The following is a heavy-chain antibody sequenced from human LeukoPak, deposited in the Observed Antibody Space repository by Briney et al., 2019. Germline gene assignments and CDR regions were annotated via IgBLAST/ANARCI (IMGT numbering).Heavy chain of an antibody. V-gene: IGHV3-13*04. CDR3: ARGLRGVRGVDYVFDI. J-gene: IGHJ3*02. Sequence: GGSLRLSCAASGFTFSSCDMHWVRQAAGKGLEWVSVIATGGDTYYPDSVRGRFTISRENAKNSLYLQMNSLRTGDTAVYYCARGLRGVRGVDYVFDIWGQGTMVTVSS. CDR1: GFTFSSCD. D-gene: IGHD3-10*01. CDR2: IATGGDT.